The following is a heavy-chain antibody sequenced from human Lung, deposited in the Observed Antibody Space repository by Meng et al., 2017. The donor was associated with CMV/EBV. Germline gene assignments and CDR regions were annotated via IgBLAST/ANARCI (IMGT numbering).Heavy chain of an antibody. CDR3: ARDDGSYGSLNGMDV. D-gene: IGHD5-18*01. J-gene: IGHJ6*02. CDR2: LNSDGSGT. CDR1: GFRFSSYW. Sequence: LSLTXAASGFRFSSYWMHWVRQAPGKGLVWVSRLNSDGSGTSSADSVKGRFTISRDNAKKTVYLQMNNLRAEDTAIYYCARDDGSYGSLNGMDVWGRGTTVTVSS. V-gene: IGHV3-74*01.